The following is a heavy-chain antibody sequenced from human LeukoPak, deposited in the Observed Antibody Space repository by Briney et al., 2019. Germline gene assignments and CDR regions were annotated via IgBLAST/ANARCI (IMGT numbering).Heavy chain of an antibody. D-gene: IGHD3-10*01. CDR1: GGSISSYH. J-gene: IGHJ4*02. V-gene: IGHV4-59*01. Sequence: SETLSLTCTVSGGSISSYHWSWARQPPGKGLEWIGYVYYTGSTKYSPSLKSRLTISLDTSMNQFSLKLSSVTAADTAVYYCASLDSGKFDYWGQGTLVTVSS. CDR2: VYYTGST. CDR3: ASLDSGKFDY.